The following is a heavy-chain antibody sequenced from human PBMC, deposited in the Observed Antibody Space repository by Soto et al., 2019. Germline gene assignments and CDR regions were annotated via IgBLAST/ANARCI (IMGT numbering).Heavy chain of an antibody. J-gene: IGHJ6*03. V-gene: IGHV3-15*01. CDR1: GFTFSNAW. CDR2: IKSKTDGGPT. D-gene: IGHD4-17*01. Sequence: GGSLRLSCAASGFTFSNAWMSWVRQAPGKGLEWVGRIKSKTDGGPTDYAAPVKGRFTISRDDSKNTLYLQMNSLKTEDTAVYYCTTDRYGDYPSDYYYYYYMDVWGKGTTVTVSS. CDR3: TTDRYGDYPSDYYYYYYMDV.